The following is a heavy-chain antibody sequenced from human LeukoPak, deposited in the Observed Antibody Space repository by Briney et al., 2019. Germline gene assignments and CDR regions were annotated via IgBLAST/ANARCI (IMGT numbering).Heavy chain of an antibody. Sequence: PSETLSLTCAVSGASIISRNWWSWVRQPPGKGLEWIGDTYHSGSTNYNPSLKSRVIISLDKSKTQFSLRLTSVTAADTAVYYCARDLCMSCAFDIWGRGTMVTVSS. CDR1: GASIISRNW. CDR2: TYHSGST. V-gene: IGHV4-4*02. D-gene: IGHD2-8*01. J-gene: IGHJ3*02. CDR3: ARDLCMSCAFDI.